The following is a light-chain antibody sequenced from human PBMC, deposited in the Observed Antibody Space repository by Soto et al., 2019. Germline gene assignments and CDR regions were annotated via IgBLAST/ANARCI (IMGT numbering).Light chain of an antibody. V-gene: IGLV2-8*01. CDR1: SSDIGDYNY. CDR3: SSYAGSLYV. J-gene: IGLJ1*01. Sequence: QSALTQPPSASGSPGQSVTISCTGTSSDIGDYNYVSWYQQHPGKAPKLMIYEVSKRPSGGPDRFSGSKSGNTASLTVSGLHAEDEADYYCSSYAGSLYVFGTGTKLTVL. CDR2: EVS.